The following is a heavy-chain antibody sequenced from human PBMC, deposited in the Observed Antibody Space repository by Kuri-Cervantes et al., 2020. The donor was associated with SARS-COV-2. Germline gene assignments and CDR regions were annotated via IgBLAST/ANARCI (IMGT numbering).Heavy chain of an antibody. J-gene: IGHJ4*02. Sequence: ASVKVSCKASGYTFTSYDINWVRQATGQGLEWMGWMNPNSGNTGYAQKFQGRVTMTTDTSTSTAYMELRSLRSDDTAVYYCARKKDVLLWFGESDTYIFDYWGQGTLVTVSS. V-gene: IGHV1-8*02. CDR2: MNPNSGNT. CDR3: ARKKDVLLWFGESDTYIFDY. CDR1: GYTFTSYD. D-gene: IGHD3-10*01.